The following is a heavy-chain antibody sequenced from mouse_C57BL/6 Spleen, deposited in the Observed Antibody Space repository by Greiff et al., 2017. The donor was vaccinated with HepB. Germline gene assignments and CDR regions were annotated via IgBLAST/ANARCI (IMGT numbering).Heavy chain of an antibody. CDR1: GYTFTSYW. V-gene: IGHV1-52*01. D-gene: IGHD1-1*01. CDR2: IDPSDSET. J-gene: IGHJ1*03. Sequence: QVQLQQPGAELVRPGSSVKLSCKASGYTFTSYWMHWVKQRPIQGLEWIGNIDPSDSETHYNQKFSDKATLTVDKSSSTAYMQLSSLTSEDSAVYYCARGGITTVVATGGYWYFDVWGTGTTVTVSS. CDR3: ARGGITTVVATGGYWYFDV.